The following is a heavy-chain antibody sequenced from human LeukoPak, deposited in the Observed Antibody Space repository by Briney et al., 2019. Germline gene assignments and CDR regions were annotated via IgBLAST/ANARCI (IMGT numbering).Heavy chain of an antibody. J-gene: IGHJ6*03. V-gene: IGHV1-69*13. CDR2: VIPIFGTA. Sequence: ASVKVSCKASGYTFTSYAMNWVRQAPGQGLEWMGGVIPIFGTANYAQKFQGRVTITADESTSTAYMELSSLRSEDTAVYYCAREPNYYYYMDVWGKGTTVTISS. CDR1: GYTFTSYA. CDR3: AREPNYYYYMDV.